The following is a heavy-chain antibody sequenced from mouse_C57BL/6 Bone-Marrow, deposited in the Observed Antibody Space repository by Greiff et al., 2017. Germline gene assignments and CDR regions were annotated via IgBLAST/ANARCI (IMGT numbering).Heavy chain of an antibody. V-gene: IGHV2-6-1*01. CDR2: IWSDGST. Sequence: VKLQESGPGLVAPSQSLSITCTVSGFSLTSYGVHWVRQPPGTGLECLVVIWSDGSTTYNSALKSRLSISKDNSKSQVFLKRNSLQTDDTAMYYCARHDMGSNYGGCAYWGQGTLVTVSA. CDR3: ARHDMGSNYGGCAY. J-gene: IGHJ3*01. CDR1: GFSLTSYG. D-gene: IGHD2-5*01.